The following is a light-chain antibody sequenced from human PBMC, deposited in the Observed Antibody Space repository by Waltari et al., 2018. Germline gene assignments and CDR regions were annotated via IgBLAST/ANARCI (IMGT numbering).Light chain of an antibody. Sequence: EIVLTQSPGTLSLSPGERATLSCRASQIVSRTLAWYQQKPGQAPRLLIYDASIRATGIPDRFSGSGSGTDFSLTISRLEPEDFAVYYCQKYGTLPATFGQGTKVEIK. CDR2: DAS. CDR1: QIVSRT. J-gene: IGKJ1*01. CDR3: QKYGTLPAT. V-gene: IGKV3-20*01.